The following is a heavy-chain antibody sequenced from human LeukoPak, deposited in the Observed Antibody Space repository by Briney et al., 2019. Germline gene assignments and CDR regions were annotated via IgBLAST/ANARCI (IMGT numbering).Heavy chain of an antibody. Sequence: ASVKVSCKASGYTFTSYGITWVRQAPGQGLEWMGWISAYNGNTHYAQKLQGRVTMTTDTSTSTAYMELSSLRSEDTAVYYCARQPDSSGWYEPNPFDYWGQGTLVTVSS. CDR1: GYTFTSYG. V-gene: IGHV1-18*01. CDR3: ARQPDSSGWYEPNPFDY. CDR2: ISAYNGNT. D-gene: IGHD6-19*01. J-gene: IGHJ4*02.